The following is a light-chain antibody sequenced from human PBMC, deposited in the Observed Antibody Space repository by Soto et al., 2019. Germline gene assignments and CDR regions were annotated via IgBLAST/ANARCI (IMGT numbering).Light chain of an antibody. CDR3: QQHADYPIT. CDR1: QTISSW. Sequence: DIQMTQSPSTLSGSVGDRVTITCRASQTISSWLAWYQQKPGKAPKLLIYKASTLEAGVPSRFSGSASGTEFTLTISSLQPDDFATYYCQQHADYPITFGGGTKVDTK. V-gene: IGKV1-5*03. J-gene: IGKJ4*01. CDR2: KAS.